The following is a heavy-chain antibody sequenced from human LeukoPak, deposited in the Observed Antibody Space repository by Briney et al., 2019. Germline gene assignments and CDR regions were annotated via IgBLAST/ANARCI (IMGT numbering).Heavy chain of an antibody. CDR1: GFTFSSYS. CDR3: ARVTSGITGGTYYYYYMDV. CDR2: ISSSKTYI. Sequence: GGSLRLSCAASGFTFSSYSMSWVRQAPGKGLEWVSSISSSKTYIYHADSVKGRFTISRDNVKNSLYLQMNSLRAEDTAVYYCARVTSGITGGTYYYYYMDVWGKGTTVTVSS. D-gene: IGHD6-13*01. J-gene: IGHJ6*03. V-gene: IGHV3-21*01.